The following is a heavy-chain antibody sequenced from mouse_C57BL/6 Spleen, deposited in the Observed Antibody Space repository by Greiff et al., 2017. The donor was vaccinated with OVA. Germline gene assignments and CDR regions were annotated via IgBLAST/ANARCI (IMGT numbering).Heavy chain of an antibody. CDR1: GFTFSDYG. Sequence: EVKVEESGGGLVKPGGSLKLSCAASGFTFSDYGMHWVRQAPEKGLEWVAYISSGSSTIYYADTVKGRFTISRDNAKNTLFLQMTSLRSEDTAMYYCASARSLFAYWGQGTLVTVSA. CDR2: ISSGSSTI. J-gene: IGHJ3*01. CDR3: ASARSLFAY. V-gene: IGHV5-17*01.